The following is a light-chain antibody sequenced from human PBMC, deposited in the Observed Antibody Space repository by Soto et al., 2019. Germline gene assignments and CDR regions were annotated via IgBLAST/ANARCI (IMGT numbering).Light chain of an antibody. CDR2: GNN. Sequence: SVLTQPRSVSGAPGQTVTISCTGSNSNIGVGFDVHWYQQIPGTASKLVLYGNNIRPSGVPDRFSGSRSGSSASLAITGLQAEDEADYSCQSYDSSLTGSVFGTGTKVTVL. J-gene: IGLJ1*01. V-gene: IGLV1-40*01. CDR3: QSYDSSLTGSV. CDR1: NSNIGVGFD.